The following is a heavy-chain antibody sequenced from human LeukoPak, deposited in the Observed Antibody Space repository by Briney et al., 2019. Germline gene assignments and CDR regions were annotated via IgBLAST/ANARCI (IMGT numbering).Heavy chain of an antibody. D-gene: IGHD6-13*01. CDR1: GGSISSYY. CDR3: ARAAAGTTLYYYYYMDV. Sequence: SETLSLTCTVSGGSISSYYWSWIRQPPGKGLEWIGYIYYSGSTNYNPSLKSRVTISVDTSKNQFSLKLSSVTAADTVVYYCARAAAGTTLYYYYYMDVWGKGTTVTVSS. J-gene: IGHJ6*03. V-gene: IGHV4-59*01. CDR2: IYYSGST.